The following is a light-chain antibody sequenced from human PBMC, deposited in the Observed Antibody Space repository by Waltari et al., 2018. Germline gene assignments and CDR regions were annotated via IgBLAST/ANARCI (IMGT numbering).Light chain of an antibody. CDR1: QDISSW. CDR3: QQGDGFHPIT. Sequence: DIQMTQSPSSVSASVGARVTITCRASQDISSWLAWYQQKPGQAPRLLIYAVSILHSWVPSRFSGSGSGTDFTLTITSLQPEDFAIYYCQQGDGFHPITFGQGTRLE. CDR2: AVS. V-gene: IGKV1-12*01. J-gene: IGKJ5*01.